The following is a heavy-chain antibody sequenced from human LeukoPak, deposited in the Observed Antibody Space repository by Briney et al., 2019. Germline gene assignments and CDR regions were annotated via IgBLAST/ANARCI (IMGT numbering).Heavy chain of an antibody. D-gene: IGHD6-13*01. Sequence: GGSLRLSCAASGFTFSSHAMSWVRQAPGKGLEWVSAITSGSGSNVYYTDSLKGRFTISRDNSKNTLYLQMNSLGAEDTAVYYCARHGSWSFDYWGQGTLVTVS. CDR2: ITSGSGSNV. V-gene: IGHV3-23*01. CDR1: GFTFSSHA. CDR3: ARHGSWSFDY. J-gene: IGHJ4*02.